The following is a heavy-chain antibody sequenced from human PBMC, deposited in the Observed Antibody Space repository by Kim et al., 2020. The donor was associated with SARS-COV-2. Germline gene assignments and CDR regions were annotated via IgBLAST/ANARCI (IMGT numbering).Heavy chain of an antibody. J-gene: IGHJ3*02. CDR2: IYYSGST. CDR3: ARARITMIVVVNAFDI. CDR1: GGSISSGGYY. Sequence: SETLSLTCTVSGGSISSGGYYWSWIRQHPGKGLECIGYIYYSGSTYYNPSLKSRVTISVDTSKNQFSLKLSSVTAADTAVYYCARARITMIVVVNAFDIWGQGTMVTGSS. V-gene: IGHV4-31*03. D-gene: IGHD3-22*01.